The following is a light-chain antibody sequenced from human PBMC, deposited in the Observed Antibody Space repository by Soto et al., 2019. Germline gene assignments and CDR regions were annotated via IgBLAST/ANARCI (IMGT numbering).Light chain of an antibody. CDR3: QQYRSWTRT. J-gene: IGKJ1*01. CDR1: QSLSSSQ. CDR2: GAS. Sequence: EIVWTQSPGTLSLSPGERATLSCRASQSLSSSQLAWYQQKPGQAPRLLIYGASTRATDMPGRFSGRGAGAEFTLTISRLQSEDFAVYDCQQYRSWTRTFGQGTKVDIK. V-gene: IGKV3-20*01.